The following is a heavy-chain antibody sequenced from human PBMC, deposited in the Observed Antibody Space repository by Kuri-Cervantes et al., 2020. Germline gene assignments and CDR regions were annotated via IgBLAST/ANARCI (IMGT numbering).Heavy chain of an antibody. CDR2: ISWNSGSI. J-gene: IGHJ4*02. D-gene: IGHD4-23*01. CDR3: AKDINYGGNAGWYYFDY. CDR1: GFTFSSYA. Sequence: SLKISCAASGFTFSSYAMSWVRQAPGKGLEWVSGISWNSGSIGYADSVEGRFTISRDNAKNSLYLQMNSLRAEDTALYYCAKDINYGGNAGWYYFDYWGQGTLVTVSS. V-gene: IGHV3-9*01.